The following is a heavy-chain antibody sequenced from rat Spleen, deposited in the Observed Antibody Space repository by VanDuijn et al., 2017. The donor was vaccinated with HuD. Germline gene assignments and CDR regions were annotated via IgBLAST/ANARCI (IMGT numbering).Heavy chain of an antibody. J-gene: IGHJ2*01. CDR3: ARRHYGYTDYFDY. CDR2: ANQDSNTI. V-gene: IGHV4-2*01. D-gene: IGHD1-9*01. CDR1: GFNFKDYW. Sequence: EVRLVESGGGLVQPGRSLKLSCVASGFNFKDYWMGWVRQAPGKGLEWIGEANQDSNTIKYRPSLKDKFTISRDNAQHTLYLQMSKLGSEDTATYDCARRHYGYTDYFDYWGQGVMVTVSS.